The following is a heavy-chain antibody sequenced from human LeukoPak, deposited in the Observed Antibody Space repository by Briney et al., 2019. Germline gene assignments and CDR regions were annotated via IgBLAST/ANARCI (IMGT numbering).Heavy chain of an antibody. CDR2: IRYDGSNK. CDR3: AKEGMDVLRSLEWLPTHAFDI. Sequence: GGSLRLSCAASGFTFSSYGMHWVRQAPGKGLEWVAFIRYDGSNKYYADSVKGRFTISRDNSKNTLYLQMNSLRAEDTAVYYCAKEGMDVLRSLEWLPTHAFDIWGQGTMVTVSS. CDR1: GFTFSSYG. J-gene: IGHJ3*02. D-gene: IGHD3-3*01. V-gene: IGHV3-30*02.